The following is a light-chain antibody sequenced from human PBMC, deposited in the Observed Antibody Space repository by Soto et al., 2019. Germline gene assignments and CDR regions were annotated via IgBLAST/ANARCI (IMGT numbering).Light chain of an antibody. Sequence: QSALTQSRSVSRSPGQSVTISCSGSSSDIGIYNYVSWYQHHPGKVPKVLIYDVNKRPSGVPDRFSGSKSGNTASLTISGLQADDEADYYCCSYAGRYTMVFGGGTQLTVL. CDR1: SSDIGIYNY. J-gene: IGLJ2*01. V-gene: IGLV2-11*01. CDR3: CSYAGRYTMV. CDR2: DVN.